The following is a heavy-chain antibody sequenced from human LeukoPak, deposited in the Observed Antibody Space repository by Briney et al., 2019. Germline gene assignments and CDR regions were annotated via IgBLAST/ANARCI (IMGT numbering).Heavy chain of an antibody. J-gene: IGHJ4*02. CDR2: ISYDGSNK. D-gene: IGHD3-22*01. CDR3: AKTGDLMIVVVENLYYFDY. CDR1: GFTFSNYG. Sequence: GGSLRLSCAASGFTFSNYGMHWVRQAPGKGLEWVAVISYDGSNKYYADSVKGRFTISRDNSKNTLYLQMNSLRAEDTAVYYCAKTGDLMIVVVENLYYFDYWGQGTLVTVSS. V-gene: IGHV3-30*18.